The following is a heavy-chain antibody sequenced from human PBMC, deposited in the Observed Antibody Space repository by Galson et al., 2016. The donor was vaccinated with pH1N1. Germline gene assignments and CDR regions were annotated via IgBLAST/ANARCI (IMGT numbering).Heavy chain of an antibody. V-gene: IGHV3-9*01. D-gene: IGHD3-10*01. CDR2: ISWNSGSK. Sequence: SLRLSCAASGFTVSSNYMSWVRQAPGKGLEWVSNISWNSGSKGYADSVKGRFTISRDNAKNSLYLQMNSLRAEDTALYYCAKDRDYYGSGPTDYWGQGTLVTVSS. J-gene: IGHJ4*02. CDR3: AKDRDYYGSGPTDY. CDR1: GFTVSSNY.